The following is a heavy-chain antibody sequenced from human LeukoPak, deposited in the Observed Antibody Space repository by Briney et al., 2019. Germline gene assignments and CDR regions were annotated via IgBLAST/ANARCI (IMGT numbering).Heavy chain of an antibody. Sequence: QPGGSLLLSCAASGFTFRSYWMHWVRQAPGKGVVWVSRINSDGSSTSYADSVKGRFTISRDNAKNRLYLQMNSLRAEDTAVYYCARGMGPTDGGDYWGQGTLVTVSS. J-gene: IGHJ4*02. V-gene: IGHV3-74*01. CDR2: INSDGSST. CDR1: GFTFRSYW. CDR3: ARGMGPTDGGDY. D-gene: IGHD1-26*01.